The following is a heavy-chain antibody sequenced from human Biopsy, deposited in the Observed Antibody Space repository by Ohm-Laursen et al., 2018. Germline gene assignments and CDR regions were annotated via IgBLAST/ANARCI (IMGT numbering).Heavy chain of an antibody. J-gene: IGHJ4*02. D-gene: IGHD2-15*01. CDR3: ARAVGIAAAPIDY. CDR2: INSSGSTK. CDR1: GFTFSHYY. V-gene: IGHV3-11*01. Sequence: GSLRLSCAASGFTFSHYYMTWIRQAPGRGLEWVSDINSSGSTKYHAEFVKGRFTISRDNAMNSVYLQMNSLRGEDTAVYYCARAVGIAAAPIDYWGQGTLVTVSS.